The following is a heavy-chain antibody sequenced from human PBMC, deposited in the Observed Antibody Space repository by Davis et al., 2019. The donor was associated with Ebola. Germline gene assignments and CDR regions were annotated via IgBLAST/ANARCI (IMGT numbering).Heavy chain of an antibody. CDR3: TLLQEHL. J-gene: IGHJ6*01. Sequence: GESLKISCAASGFTFRSYWMSWVRQAPGKGLVWVSRINTDGSFTDYADSVKGRFTISRDNARNTVSLQMNSLHQGPIGLPPGTLLQEHLWG. CDR1: GFTFRSYW. CDR2: INTDGSFT. V-gene: IGHV3-74*01.